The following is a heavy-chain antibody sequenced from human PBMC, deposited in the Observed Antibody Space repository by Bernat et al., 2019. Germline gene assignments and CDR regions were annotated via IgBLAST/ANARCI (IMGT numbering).Heavy chain of an antibody. CDR1: GFTFSSYA. CDR3: AKDLWEQLGQIDY. D-gene: IGHD6-6*01. CDR2: ISGSGGST. J-gene: IGHJ4*02. Sequence: EVQLLESGGGLVQPGGSLRLSCAASGFTFSSYAMSWVRQAPGKGLEWGSAISGSGGSTYYADSVKGRFTISRDNSKNTLYLQMNSLRAEDTAVYYCAKDLWEQLGQIDYWGQGTLVTVSS. V-gene: IGHV3-23*01.